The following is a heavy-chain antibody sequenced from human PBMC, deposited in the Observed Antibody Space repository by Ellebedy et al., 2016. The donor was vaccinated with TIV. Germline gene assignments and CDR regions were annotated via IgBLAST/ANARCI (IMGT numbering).Heavy chain of an antibody. Sequence: MPSETLSLTCTVSGGSISSYYWSWIRQPPGKGLEWIGYIYYSGSTNYNPSLKSRVTISVDTSKNQFSLKLSSVTAVDTAVYYCARTHTNTVAENNWFDPWGQGTLVTVSS. CDR3: ARTHTNTVAENNWFDP. CDR2: IYYSGST. J-gene: IGHJ5*02. CDR1: GGSISSYY. D-gene: IGHD1-14*01. V-gene: IGHV4-59*12.